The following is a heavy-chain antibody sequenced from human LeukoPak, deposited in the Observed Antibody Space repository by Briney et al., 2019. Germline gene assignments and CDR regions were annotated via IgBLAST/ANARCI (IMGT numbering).Heavy chain of an antibody. J-gene: IGHJ4*02. Sequence: PPETLSLTCTVSGGSISDYSWSWIRQPPGKGLEWIGNIYYSGSANHNPSLKSRATISRDTSKNQFSLKLTSVTTADTAVYYCARAGGVKTAALDLDYWGQGTLVTVSS. CDR2: IYYSGSA. CDR1: GGSISDYS. CDR3: ARAGGVKTAALDLDY. D-gene: IGHD6-25*01. V-gene: IGHV4-59*01.